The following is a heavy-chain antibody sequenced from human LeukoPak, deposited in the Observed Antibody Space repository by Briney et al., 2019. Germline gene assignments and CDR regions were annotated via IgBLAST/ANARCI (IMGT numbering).Heavy chain of an antibody. D-gene: IGHD2-15*01. J-gene: IGHJ5*02. V-gene: IGHV1-8*01. CDR3: ARAQEVDCSGGSCYSDAWFDP. CDR1: GYTFNSYD. CDR2: MNSNSGNT. Sequence: ASVKVSCKTSGYTFNSYDISWVRQATGQGLEWMGWMNSNSGNTAYARKFQGRVTMTRNTSISTAYMELSSLRSEDTAVYYCARAQEVDCSGGSCYSDAWFDPWGQGTLVTVSS.